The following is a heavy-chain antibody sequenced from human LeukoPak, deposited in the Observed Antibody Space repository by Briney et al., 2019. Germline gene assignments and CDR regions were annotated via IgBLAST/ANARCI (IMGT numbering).Heavy chain of an antibody. CDR2: ISYDGSNK. J-gene: IGHJ6*02. Sequence: GGSLRLSCSASGFTFSSYGMHWVRQAPGRGLEWVAVISYDGSNKYYADSVKGRFTISRDNSKNTLYLQMNSLRAEDTAVYYCAKDLRGSYHYYYYYGMDVWGQGTTVTVSS. D-gene: IGHD1-26*01. V-gene: IGHV3-30*18. CDR3: AKDLRGSYHYYYYYGMDV. CDR1: GFTFSSYG.